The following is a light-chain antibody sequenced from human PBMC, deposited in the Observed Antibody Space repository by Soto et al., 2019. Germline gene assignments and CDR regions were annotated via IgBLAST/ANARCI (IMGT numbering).Light chain of an antibody. V-gene: IGKV3-20*01. J-gene: IGKJ2*01. CDR2: GAS. CDR1: QSVINNY. Sequence: ETVLTQSPGTLSLSPGERATLSCRASQSVINNYLAWYQQKPGQAPSLLFYGASTRATVIPNSISGSGSGDDFTLTISRVDADVSAVYCCQRNGSSVYTFGQGTKMEIK. CDR3: QRNGSSVYT.